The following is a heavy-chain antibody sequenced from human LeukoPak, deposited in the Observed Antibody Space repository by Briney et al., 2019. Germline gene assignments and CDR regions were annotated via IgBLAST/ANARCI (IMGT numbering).Heavy chain of an antibody. Sequence: PGGSLRLSCAVSGFTFSTYWMSWVRQAPGKGLEWVANIKHDGSEKYSVDSAKGRFTISRDNAKNSLYLQMNSLRAEDTAIYYCARDQVGTMPNDFWGQGTLVTVSS. V-gene: IGHV3-7*01. J-gene: IGHJ4*02. CDR2: IKHDGSEK. CDR3: ARDQVGTMPNDF. D-gene: IGHD1-26*01. CDR1: GFTFSTYW.